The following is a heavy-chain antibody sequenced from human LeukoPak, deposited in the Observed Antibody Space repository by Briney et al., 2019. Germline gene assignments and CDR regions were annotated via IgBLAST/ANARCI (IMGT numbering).Heavy chain of an antibody. CDR1: GFTVSSSY. D-gene: IGHD3-22*01. J-gene: IGHJ6*02. CDR2: IYDGGNT. CDR3: ARGGYDMFF. Sequence: GGSLRLSCGASGFTVSSSYMGWVRQAPGKGLEWVSGIYDGGNTYYGDSVKGRFIISRDNSKNTLYLQMSSLRAEDTAVYYCARGGYDMFFWGQGTTVTVSS. V-gene: IGHV3-66*01.